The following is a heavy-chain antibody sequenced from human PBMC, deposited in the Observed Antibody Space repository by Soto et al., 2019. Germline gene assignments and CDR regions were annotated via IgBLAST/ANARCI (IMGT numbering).Heavy chain of an antibody. Sequence: ASVKVSCKASGGTFSSYAISWVRQAPGQGLEWMGGIIPIFGTANYAQKFQGRVTITADESTSKAYMELSSLRSEDTAVYYCARDRSCNNGVCLWFDPWGQGTLVTVSS. D-gene: IGHD2-8*01. CDR2: IIPIFGTA. J-gene: IGHJ5*02. CDR3: ARDRSCNNGVCLWFDP. V-gene: IGHV1-69*13. CDR1: GGTFSSYA.